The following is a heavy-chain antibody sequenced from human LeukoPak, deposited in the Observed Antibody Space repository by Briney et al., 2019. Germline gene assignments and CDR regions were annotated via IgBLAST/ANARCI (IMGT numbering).Heavy chain of an antibody. CDR2: INHSGST. D-gene: IGHD3-16*01. CDR3: ARPVYVFGGYYFDY. CDR1: GGSISSSSYY. J-gene: IGHJ4*02. Sequence: PSETLSLTCTVSGGSISSSSYYWGWIRQPPGKGLEWIGEINHSGSTNYNPSLKSRVTISVDTSKNQFSLKLSSVTAADTAVYYCARPVYVFGGYYFDYWGQGTLVTVSS. V-gene: IGHV4-39*07.